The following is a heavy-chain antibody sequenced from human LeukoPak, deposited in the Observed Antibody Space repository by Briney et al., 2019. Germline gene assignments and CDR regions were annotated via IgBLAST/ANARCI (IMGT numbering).Heavy chain of an antibody. D-gene: IGHD2-2*01. J-gene: IGHJ5*02. CDR2: IIPIFGTA. Sequence: ASVKVSCKASGGTFISYAISWVRQAPGQGLEWMGGIIPIFGTANYAQKFQGRVTITADESTSTAYMELSSLRSEDTAVYYCASAPFSRYCSSTSCRQFDPWGQGTLVTVSS. V-gene: IGHV1-69*13. CDR3: ASAPFSRYCSSTSCRQFDP. CDR1: GGTFISYA.